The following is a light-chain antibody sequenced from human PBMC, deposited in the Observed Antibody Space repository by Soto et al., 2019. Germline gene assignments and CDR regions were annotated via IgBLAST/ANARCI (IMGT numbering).Light chain of an antibody. CDR3: QQYGSS. J-gene: IGKJ5*01. V-gene: IGKV3-20*01. CDR1: QSVSSSY. CDR2: GAS. Sequence: IVMTQSPATLSVSPGERATLSCRASQSVSSSYLAWYQQKPGQAPRLLIYGASSRATGIPDRFSGSGSGTDFTLTISRLEPEDFAVYYCQQYGSSFGQGTRLEIK.